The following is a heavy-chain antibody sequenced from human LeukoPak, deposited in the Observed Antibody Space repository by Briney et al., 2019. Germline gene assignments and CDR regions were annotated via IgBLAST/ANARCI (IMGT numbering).Heavy chain of an antibody. J-gene: IGHJ5*02. D-gene: IGHD3-10*01. Sequence: GGSLRLSCAASGFTFSSYGMHWVRQAPGKGLEWVAVISYDGSNKYYADSVKGRFTISRDNSENALYLQMNSLRAEDTAVYYCAKGGSITMVFEEERNWFDPWGQGTLVTVSS. V-gene: IGHV3-30*18. CDR3: AKGGSITMVFEEERNWFDP. CDR2: ISYDGSNK. CDR1: GFTFSSYG.